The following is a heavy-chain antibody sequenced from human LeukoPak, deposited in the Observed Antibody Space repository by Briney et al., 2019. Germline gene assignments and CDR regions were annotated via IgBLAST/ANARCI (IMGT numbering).Heavy chain of an antibody. Sequence: GGSLRLSCAASGFTFSSYGMSWVRQAPGKGLEWVSYISSSGSTIYYADSVRGRFTISRDNAKNSLYLQMNSLRAEDTAVYYCAGASRGLFDYWGQGTLVTVSS. CDR2: ISSSGSTI. D-gene: IGHD3-10*01. CDR3: AGASRGLFDY. J-gene: IGHJ4*02. V-gene: IGHV3-48*04. CDR1: GFTFSSYG.